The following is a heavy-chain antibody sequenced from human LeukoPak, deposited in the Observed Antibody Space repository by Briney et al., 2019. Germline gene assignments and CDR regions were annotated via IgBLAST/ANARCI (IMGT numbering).Heavy chain of an antibody. J-gene: IGHJ4*02. V-gene: IGHV4-59*01. CDR2: IYYSGST. CDR1: GGSISTYY. Sequence: PSETLSLTCTVSGGSISTYYWNWIRQPPGKGLEWIGYIYYSGSTKCYPSLKSRVSILLDKTKNHFSLNLISVTAADTAVYYCARSYGDYINFDYWGQGSLVTVSS. CDR3: ARSYGDYINFDY. D-gene: IGHD4-17*01.